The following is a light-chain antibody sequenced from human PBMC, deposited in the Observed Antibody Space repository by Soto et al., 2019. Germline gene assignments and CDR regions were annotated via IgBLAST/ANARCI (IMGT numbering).Light chain of an antibody. V-gene: IGLV1-40*01. CDR3: QSCDSSLSGSGV. Sequence: QSALTQPPSVSGAPGQRVTISCTGSSSNIGAGYDVHWYQQLPGTAPKLLIYRNTNRPSGVPDQFSGSKSGTSASLAITGLQAEDEADYYCQSCDSSLSGSGVFGTGTKV. J-gene: IGLJ1*01. CDR1: SSNIGAGYD. CDR2: RNT.